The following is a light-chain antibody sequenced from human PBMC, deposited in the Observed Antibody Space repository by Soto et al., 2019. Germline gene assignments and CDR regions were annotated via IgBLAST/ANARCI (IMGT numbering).Light chain of an antibody. CDR2: GAS. CDR3: QQYGRSPAT. V-gene: IGKV3-20*01. CDR1: QSVSSNY. Sequence: EIVLTQSPGTLSLSPGERATLSCRASQSVSSNYLAWYQQKPGQAPRLLIFGASSRASGLPDRFSGSGSGTDFTLTIGSLEPEDFAVYYCQQYGRSPATFGQGTKVEIK. J-gene: IGKJ1*01.